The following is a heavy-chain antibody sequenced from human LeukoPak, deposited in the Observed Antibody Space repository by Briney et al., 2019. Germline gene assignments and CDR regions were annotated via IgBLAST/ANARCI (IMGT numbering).Heavy chain of an antibody. Sequence: PGGSQRLSCAASGFTFSSYGMHWVRQAPGKGLEWVAVIWSDGSNKYYADSVKGRFTISRDNSKNTLYLQMNSLRAEDTAVYYCAREASGTLGDYWGQGTLVTVSS. CDR1: GFTFSSYG. CDR3: AREASGTLGDY. J-gene: IGHJ4*02. V-gene: IGHV3-33*01. CDR2: IWSDGSNK. D-gene: IGHD3-10*01.